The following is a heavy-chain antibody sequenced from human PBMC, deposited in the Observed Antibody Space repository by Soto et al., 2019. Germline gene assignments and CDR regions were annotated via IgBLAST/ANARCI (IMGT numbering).Heavy chain of an antibody. CDR3: ARVGTAMVFDY. CDR1: GFTFSNYG. V-gene: IGHV3-33*01. J-gene: IGHJ4*02. D-gene: IGHD5-18*01. Sequence: QVQLVESGGDVVQPGRSLRLSCAASGFTFSNYGMHWVRQAPGKGLEWVAVIWYDGSNKYYADSVKGRFTISRDNSKNTLYLEMNSLRAEETAVYYCARVGTAMVFDYLGQGNLVTVSS. CDR2: IWYDGSNK.